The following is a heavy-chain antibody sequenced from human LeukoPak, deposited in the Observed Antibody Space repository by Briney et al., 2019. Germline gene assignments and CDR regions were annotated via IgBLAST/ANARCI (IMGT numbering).Heavy chain of an antibody. V-gene: IGHV1-69*05. D-gene: IGHD3-22*01. CDR3: ARDSFGYYYDSSGHSGWFDP. J-gene: IGHJ5*02. CDR2: IIPIFGTA. CDR1: GGTFSSYA. Sequence: SVKVSCKACGGTFSSYAISWVRQAPGQGLEWMGGIIPIFGTANYAQKFQGRVTITTDESTSTAYMELSSLRSEDTAVYYCARDSFGYYYDSSGHSGWFDPWGQGTLVTVS.